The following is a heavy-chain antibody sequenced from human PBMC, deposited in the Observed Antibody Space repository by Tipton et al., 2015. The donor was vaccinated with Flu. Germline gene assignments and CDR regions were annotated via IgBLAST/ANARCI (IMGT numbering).Heavy chain of an antibody. J-gene: IGHJ4*02. CDR3: AKKGLPDY. CDR2: IKEDGSEK. CDR1: EFTFSTYW. V-gene: IGHV3-7*01. Sequence: SLRLSCAASEFTFSTYWMHWVRQAPGKGLEWVANIKEDGSEKYYVDSVKGRFSISRDNAKKSGYLQMNSLRAEDTAVYYCAKKGLPDYWGQGTLVTVSS.